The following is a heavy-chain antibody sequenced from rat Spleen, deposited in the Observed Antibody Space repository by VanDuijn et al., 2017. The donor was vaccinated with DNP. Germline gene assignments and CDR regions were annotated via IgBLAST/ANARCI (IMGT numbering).Heavy chain of an antibody. CDR2: INKDSSTI. V-gene: IGHV4-2*01. Sequence: EVQLVESGGGLVQPGRSLKLSCAASGFNFNDYWMGWVRQAPGKGLEWIGQINKDSSTITYIPSLKDKFTISRDNDQNTLYLQMSKLGSEDTAIYYCARGPNYGGYSDYFDDWGQGVMVTVSS. J-gene: IGHJ2*01. CDR3: ARGPNYGGYSDYFDD. D-gene: IGHD1-11*01. CDR1: GFNFNDYW.